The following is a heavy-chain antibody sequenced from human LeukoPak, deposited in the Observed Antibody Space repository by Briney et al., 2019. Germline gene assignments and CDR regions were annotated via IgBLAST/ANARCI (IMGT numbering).Heavy chain of an antibody. V-gene: IGHV1-2*06. D-gene: IGHD3-16*01. Sequence: GASVKVSCKASRYTFTGYYMHWVRQAPGQGLEWMGRINPNSGGTNYAQKFQGRVTMTRDTSISTAYMELSRLRSDDTAVYYCAREPLLGAFDIWGQGTMVTVSS. J-gene: IGHJ3*02. CDR1: RYTFTGYY. CDR3: AREPLLGAFDI. CDR2: INPNSGGT.